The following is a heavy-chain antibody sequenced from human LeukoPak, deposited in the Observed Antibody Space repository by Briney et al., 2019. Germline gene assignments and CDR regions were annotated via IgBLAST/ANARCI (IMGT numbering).Heavy chain of an antibody. Sequence: PSETLSLTCTVSGGFISSYYWSWIRQPAGKGLEWIGRIYTSGSTNYNPSLKSRVTMSVDTSKNQFSLKLSSVTAADTAVYYCARDRVFHLYYMDVWGKGTTVTVSS. V-gene: IGHV4-4*07. J-gene: IGHJ6*03. CDR3: ARDRVFHLYYMDV. CDR2: IYTSGST. CDR1: GGFISSYY. D-gene: IGHD6-13*01.